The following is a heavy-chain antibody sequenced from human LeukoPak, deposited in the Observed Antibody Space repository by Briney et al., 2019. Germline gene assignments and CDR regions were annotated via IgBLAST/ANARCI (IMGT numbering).Heavy chain of an antibody. J-gene: IGHJ4*02. D-gene: IGHD3-10*01. CDR1: GFTFSSYW. CDR3: AKDSLRTYYGSGSYPLDY. Sequence: PGGSLRLSCAASGFTFSSYWMSWVRQAPGKGLEWVAFIRFDGGNKYYADSVKGRFTISRDSSKNTLFLQMNSLRADDTAVYYCAKDSLRTYYGSGSYPLDYWGQGTLVTVSS. V-gene: IGHV3-30*02. CDR2: IRFDGGNK.